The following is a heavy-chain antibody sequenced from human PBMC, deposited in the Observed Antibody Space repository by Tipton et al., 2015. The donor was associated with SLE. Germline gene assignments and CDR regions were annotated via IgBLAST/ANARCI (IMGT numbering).Heavy chain of an antibody. J-gene: IGHJ1*01. V-gene: IGHV4-39*07. D-gene: IGHD2-15*01. CDR2: IYHSGST. Sequence: TLSLTCTVSGGSISSSSYYWGWIRQPPGKGLEWIGSIYHSGSTYYNPSLKSRVTISVDTSKNQFSLKLSSVTAADTAVYYCARRAGYCSGGSCSEYFQHWGQGTLVTVSS. CDR1: GGSISSSSYY. CDR3: ARRAGYCSGGSCSEYFQH.